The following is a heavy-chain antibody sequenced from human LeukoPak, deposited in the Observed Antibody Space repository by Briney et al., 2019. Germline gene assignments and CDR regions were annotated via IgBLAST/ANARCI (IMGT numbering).Heavy chain of an antibody. V-gene: IGHV3-30*02. Sequence: GGPLNLSCEASGFTFRSYGMHWVRKAPGKGLKWVAIIRYDGSNKYYADSVKGRFTISRDNSKNTLYLQMNSLRAEDTAVYYCARGVGYSYGYGAYFDYWGQGTLVTVSS. CDR3: ARGVGYSYGYGAYFDY. CDR1: GFTFRSYG. J-gene: IGHJ4*02. CDR2: IRYDGSNK. D-gene: IGHD5-18*01.